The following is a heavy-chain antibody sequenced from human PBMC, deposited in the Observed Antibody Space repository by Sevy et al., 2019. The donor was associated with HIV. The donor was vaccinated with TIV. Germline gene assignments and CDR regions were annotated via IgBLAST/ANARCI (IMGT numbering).Heavy chain of an antibody. CDR3: ARDIFGVVSDYYYYGMDV. D-gene: IGHD3-3*01. CDR1: GFTFSSYA. V-gene: IGHV3-30*04. CDR2: ISYDGSNK. J-gene: IGHJ6*02. Sequence: GSLRLSCAASGFTFSSYAMHWVRQAPGKGLEWVAVISYDGSNKYYADSVKGRFTISRDNSKNTLYLQMNSLRAEDTAVYYCARDIFGVVSDYYYYGMDVWGQGTTVTVSS.